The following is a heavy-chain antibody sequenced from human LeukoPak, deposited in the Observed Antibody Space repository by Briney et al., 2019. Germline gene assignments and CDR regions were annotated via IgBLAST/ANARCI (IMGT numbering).Heavy chain of an antibody. D-gene: IGHD5-12*01. Sequence: PGGSLRLSCAASGFTFSSHWMHWVRQAPGKGLVWVSRINGDGGVTSYADSVKGRFTISRDNAKSTLYLQMNSLRAEDTAVYYCTRGSSAYDYWGQGTLVTVSS. CDR2: INGDGGVT. CDR3: TRGSSAYDY. V-gene: IGHV3-74*01. J-gene: IGHJ4*02. CDR1: GFTFSSHW.